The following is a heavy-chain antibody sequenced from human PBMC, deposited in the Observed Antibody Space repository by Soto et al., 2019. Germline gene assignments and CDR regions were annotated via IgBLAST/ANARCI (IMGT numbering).Heavy chain of an antibody. V-gene: IGHV4-34*01. CDR3: ARERGPGELSLFDY. CDR2: INHSGST. D-gene: IGHD3-16*02. CDR1: GGSFSGYY. J-gene: IGHJ4*02. Sequence: QVQLQQWGAGLLKPSETLSLTCAVYGGSFSGYYWSWIRQPPGKGLEWIGEINHSGSTNYNPSLKSRVTISVDTSKNQFSLKLSSVTAADTAVYYCARERGPGELSLFDYWGQGTLVTVSS.